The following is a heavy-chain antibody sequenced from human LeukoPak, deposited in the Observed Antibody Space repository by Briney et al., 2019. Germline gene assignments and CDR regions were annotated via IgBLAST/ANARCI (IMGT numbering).Heavy chain of an antibody. Sequence: GGSLRLSCAASGFTFSSYAMSWVRQAPGKGLEWVSAISGSGGSTYYADSVKGRFTISRDNSKNTLYLQMTSLRAEDTAVYYCAKVFLGRIAPTAFDIWGQGSMVTVSS. J-gene: IGHJ3*02. CDR3: AKVFLGRIAPTAFDI. CDR1: GFTFSSYA. D-gene: IGHD6-13*01. CDR2: ISGSGGST. V-gene: IGHV3-23*01.